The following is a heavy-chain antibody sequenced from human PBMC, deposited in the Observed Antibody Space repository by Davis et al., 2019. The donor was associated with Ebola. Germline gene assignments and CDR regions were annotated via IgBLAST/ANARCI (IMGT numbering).Heavy chain of an antibody. CDR2: INPSGGST. J-gene: IGHJ4*02. CDR3: ARDSSGWYYFDY. D-gene: IGHD6-19*01. CDR1: GYTFTSYY. Sequence: ASVKVSCKASGYTFTSYYMHWVRQAPGQGLEWMGIINPSGGSTNYAQKFQGRVTMTRDTSTSTVYMELSSLRSEDTAVYYCARDSSGWYYFDYWGQGTLVSVSS. V-gene: IGHV1-46*01.